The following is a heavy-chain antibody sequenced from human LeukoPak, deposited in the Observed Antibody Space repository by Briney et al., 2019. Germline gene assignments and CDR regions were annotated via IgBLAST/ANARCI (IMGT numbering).Heavy chain of an antibody. CDR3: ARFYDSSGYPYGMDV. J-gene: IGHJ6*02. D-gene: IGHD3-22*01. CDR1: GYTFTSYD. V-gene: IGHV1-8*01. CDR2: MNPNSGNT. Sequence: ASVKVSCKASGYTFTSYDINWVRQATGQGLAWMGWMNPNSGNTGYAQKFQGRVTVTRNTSISTAYMELSSLRSEDTAVCYCARFYDSSGYPYGMDVWGQGTTVTVSS.